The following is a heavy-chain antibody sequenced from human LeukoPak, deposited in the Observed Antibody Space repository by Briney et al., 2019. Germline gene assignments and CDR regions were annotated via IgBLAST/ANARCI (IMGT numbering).Heavy chain of an antibody. V-gene: IGHV3-66*01. J-gene: IGHJ4*02. D-gene: IGHD2-8*02. CDR3: ATYRQVLLPFES. CDR1: GFTVSSNY. Sequence: PGGSLRLSCAASGFTVSSNYMSRVRQAPGKGLEWVSVIYSGGSTYYADSVKGRFTISRDNSKSTLSLQMNSLRAEDTAIYYCATYRQVLLPFESWGQGTLVTVSS. CDR2: IYSGGST.